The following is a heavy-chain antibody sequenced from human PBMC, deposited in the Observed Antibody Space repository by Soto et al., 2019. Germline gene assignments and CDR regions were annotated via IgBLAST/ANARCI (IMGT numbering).Heavy chain of an antibody. J-gene: IGHJ5*02. CDR2: MNPNSGNT. V-gene: IGHV1-8*01. CDR3: ARERSAAGTGWFDP. Sequence: QVQLVQSGAEVKKPGASVKVSCKASGYTFTSYDVNWVRQATGQGLEWMGWMNPNSGNTGHAQKFQGRVTMTRNSSISTAYMELSRLRSEDTAVYYCARERSAAGTGWFDPWGQGTLVTVSS. CDR1: GYTFTSYD. D-gene: IGHD6-13*01.